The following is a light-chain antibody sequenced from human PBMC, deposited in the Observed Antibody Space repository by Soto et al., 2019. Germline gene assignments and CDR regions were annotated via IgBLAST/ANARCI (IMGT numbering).Light chain of an antibody. CDR3: QQTYSTPWT. V-gene: IGKV1-39*01. J-gene: IGKJ1*01. CDR2: DAS. Sequence: DIQMTQSPSSLSASVGDRVTITCRASQNTDSYLNWYQHRPGKAPKLLIHDASSLQSGVPSRFSGSGSGTDFALTINSLQPEDFATIYCQQTYSTPWTFGQGTKVDIK. CDR1: QNTDSY.